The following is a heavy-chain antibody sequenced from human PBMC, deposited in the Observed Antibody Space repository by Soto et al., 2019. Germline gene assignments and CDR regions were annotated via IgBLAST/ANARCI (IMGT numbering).Heavy chain of an antibody. J-gene: IGHJ4*02. D-gene: IGHD5-12*01. CDR2: IYHSGST. V-gene: IGHV4-4*02. CDR3: ASLYGYNYVDY. Sequence: QVQLQESGPGLVKPSGTLSLTCAVSGGSISSNNWWSWVRQPPGKGLEWIGEIYHSGSTNYNPSLKSRVTISLDKSKNPFSLKLSSVTAADTAVYYCASLYGYNYVDYWGQGTLVTVSS. CDR1: GGSISSNNW.